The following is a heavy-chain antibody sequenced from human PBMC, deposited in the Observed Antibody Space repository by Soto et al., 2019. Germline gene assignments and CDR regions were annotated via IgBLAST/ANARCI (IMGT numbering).Heavy chain of an antibody. D-gene: IGHD2-8*01. CDR3: ARDPNIDAFDI. Sequence: QVQLQESGPGLVKPSQTLSLTCTVSGASISSGAYYWSWIRQHPGKGLEWIGYIFYSGTTYYNPSIKSRVTMSVDTAKNQFSLKLRSLTAADTAVFYCARDPNIDAFDIWGQGTMVTVSS. J-gene: IGHJ3*02. CDR1: GASISSGAYY. V-gene: IGHV4-31*03. CDR2: IFYSGTT.